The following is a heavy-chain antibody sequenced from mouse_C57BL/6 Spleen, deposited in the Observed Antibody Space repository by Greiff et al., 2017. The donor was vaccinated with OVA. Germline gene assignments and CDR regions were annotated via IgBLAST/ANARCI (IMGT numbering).Heavy chain of an antibody. CDR1: GFTFSDYY. J-gene: IGHJ1*03. CDR3: ARGRGDYFWYFDV. CDR2: INYDGSST. D-gene: IGHD2-13*01. V-gene: IGHV5-16*01. Sequence: EVQLVESEGGLVQPGSSMKLSCTASGFTFSDYYMAWVRQVPEKGLEWVANINYDGSSTYYLDSLKSRFIISRDNAKNILYLQMSSLKSEDTATYYCARGRGDYFWYFDVWGTGTTVTVSS.